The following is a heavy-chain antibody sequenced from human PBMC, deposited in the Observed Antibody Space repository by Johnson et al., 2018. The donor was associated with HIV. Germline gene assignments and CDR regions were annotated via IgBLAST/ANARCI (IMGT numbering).Heavy chain of an antibody. D-gene: IGHD2-15*01. CDR1: GFRFTDHY. CDR2: ISSSGTTI. J-gene: IGHJ3*02. Sequence: VQLVESGGGLVKPGGSLRLSCVASGFRFTDHYMSWIRQAPGKVLEWVSYISSSGTTIYSADSVKGRFTTSRDNTNNSLYLQMNSLKAEDTAVYYCARSKDCSVGSCTDGLDIWGKGTMVMVSS. CDR3: ARSKDCSVGSCTDGLDI. V-gene: IGHV3-11*04.